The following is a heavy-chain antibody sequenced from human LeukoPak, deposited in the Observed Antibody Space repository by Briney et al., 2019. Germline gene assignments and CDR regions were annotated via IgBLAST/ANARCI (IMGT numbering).Heavy chain of an antibody. CDR1: GGSISSYY. D-gene: IGHD5-12*01. V-gene: IGHV4-59*08. CDR2: ISYSGST. CDR3: ARLPYTEGGYGGYLRRGYYSGMDV. J-gene: IGHJ6*02. Sequence: PSETLSLTCTVSGGSISSYYWSWIRQPPGKGLEWIGYISYSGSTNYNPSLKSRVTISVDTSKNQFSLKLSSVTAADTAVYYCARLPYTEGGYGGYLRRGYYSGMDVWGQGTTVTVSS.